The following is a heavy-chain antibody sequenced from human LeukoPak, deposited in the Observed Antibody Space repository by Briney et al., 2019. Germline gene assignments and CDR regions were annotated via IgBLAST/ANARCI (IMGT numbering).Heavy chain of an antibody. D-gene: IGHD4-11*01. J-gene: IGHJ4*02. CDR3: ASQGWYSNYYFDN. Sequence: SETLSLTCTVSGGSLSSSSYYWGWLRQPPGKGLEWIGSIYYSGSTYYNSSLKSRVTISVDTSRNQFSLKLNSVTAADTAVYYCASQGWYSNYYFDNWGQGTLVTVSS. CDR1: GGSLSSSSYY. V-gene: IGHV4-39*01. CDR2: IYYSGST.